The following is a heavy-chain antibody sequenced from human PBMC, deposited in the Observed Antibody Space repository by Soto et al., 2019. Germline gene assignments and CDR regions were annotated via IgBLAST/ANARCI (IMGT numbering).Heavy chain of an antibody. V-gene: IGHV3-21*01. CDR2: ISSSSSYI. Sequence: GGSLRLSCAASGFTFSSYSMNWVRQAPGKGLEWVSSISSSSSYIYYADSVKGRFTSSRDNAKNSLYLQMNSLRAEDTAVYYCTVVPAAKLRWFDPWGQGTLVTVSS. D-gene: IGHD2-2*01. CDR1: GFTFSSYS. J-gene: IGHJ5*02. CDR3: TVVPAAKLRWFDP.